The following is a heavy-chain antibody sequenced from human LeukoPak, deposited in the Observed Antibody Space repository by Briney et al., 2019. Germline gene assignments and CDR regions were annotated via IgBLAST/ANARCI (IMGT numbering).Heavy chain of an antibody. CDR1: GFTFSSYS. Sequence: GGSLRLSCAASGFTFSSYSMNWVRLAPGKGLEWISYISAGGTPVYYADSVEGRFTVSRDNEKNSLYLQLNSLRADDTAVYYCARGTQWPDPWGRGILVTVSS. V-gene: IGHV3-48*01. CDR2: ISAGGTPV. J-gene: IGHJ5*02. D-gene: IGHD2-8*01. CDR3: ARGTQWPDP.